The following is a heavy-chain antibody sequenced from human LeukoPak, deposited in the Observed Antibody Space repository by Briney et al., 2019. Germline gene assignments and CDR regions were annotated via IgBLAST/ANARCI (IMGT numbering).Heavy chain of an antibody. J-gene: IGHJ4*02. D-gene: IGHD6-13*01. CDR3: ARGLSSSWYASDY. CDR1: GYTFTSYD. V-gene: IGHV1-8*01. Sequence: GASVKVSCKAPGYTFTSYDINWVRQATGQGLEWMGWMNPNSGNTGYAQKFQGRVTMTRNTSISTAYMELSSLRSEDTAVYYCARGLSSSWYASDYWGQGTLVTVSS. CDR2: MNPNSGNT.